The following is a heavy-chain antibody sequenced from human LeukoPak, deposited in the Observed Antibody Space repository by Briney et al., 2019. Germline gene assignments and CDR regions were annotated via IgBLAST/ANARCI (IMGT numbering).Heavy chain of an antibody. D-gene: IGHD4/OR15-4a*01. V-gene: IGHV1-69*01. CDR3: ARDKDYGEGGFDY. CDR2: IIPIFGTA. J-gene: IGHJ4*02. Sequence: SVKVSSKASGGTFSSYAISWVRQAPGQGLEWMGGIIPIFGTANYAQKFQGRVTITADESTSTAYMGLSSLRSEDTAVYYCARDKDYGEGGFDYWGQGTLVTVSS. CDR1: GGTFSSYA.